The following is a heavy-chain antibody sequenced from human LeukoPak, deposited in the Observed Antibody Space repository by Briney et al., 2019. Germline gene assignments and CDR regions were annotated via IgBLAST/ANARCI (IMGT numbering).Heavy chain of an antibody. D-gene: IGHD4-23*01. CDR1: GGSFSSGSYY. V-gene: IGHV4-61*01. J-gene: IGHJ6*02. CDR2: IYYSGST. CDR3: ARVTVAYYYGMDV. Sequence: SETLSLTCTVSGGSFSSGSYYWSWIRQPPGKGLEWIGYIYYSGSTNYNPSLKSRVTISVDTSKNQFSLKLSSVTAADTALYYCARVTVAYYYGMDVWGQGTTVTVSS.